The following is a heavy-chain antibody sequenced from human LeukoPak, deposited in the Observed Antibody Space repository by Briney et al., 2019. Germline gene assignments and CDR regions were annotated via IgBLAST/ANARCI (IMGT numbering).Heavy chain of an antibody. Sequence: GGSLRLSCAASGFTFSYYWMGWVRQAPGKGLEWVANIKQDASEEYYVDSVKGRFTISRDNAKNSLYLQTDSLRAEDTAVYYCARDEHQFYHSSTGRFDYWGQGTLVTVSS. J-gene: IGHJ4*02. D-gene: IGHD2-8*02. CDR1: GFTFSYYW. CDR2: IKQDASEE. V-gene: IGHV3-7*04. CDR3: ARDEHQFYHSSTGRFDY.